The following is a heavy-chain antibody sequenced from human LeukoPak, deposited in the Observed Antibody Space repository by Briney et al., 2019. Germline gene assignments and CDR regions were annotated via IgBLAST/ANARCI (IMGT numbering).Heavy chain of an antibody. J-gene: IGHJ4*02. CDR3: ARVVHSGTYYSDY. V-gene: IGHV3-21*04. CDR2: ISGNSDYI. CDR1: GFTFSSYS. D-gene: IGHD1-26*01. Sequence: GGSLRLSWAASGFTFSSYSMKWVRQAPGKGLEWVSAISGNSDYIFYGDSVRGRFTISRDNAKNSLYLQMNSLSAEDTAVYYCARVVHSGTYYSDYWGQGTLVTVSS.